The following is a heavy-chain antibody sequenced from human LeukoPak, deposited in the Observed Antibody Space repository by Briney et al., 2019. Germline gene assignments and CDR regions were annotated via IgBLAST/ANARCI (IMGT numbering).Heavy chain of an antibody. V-gene: IGHV4-34*01. CDR3: ASHIVVVPAAFSAFGDPNWFDP. J-gene: IGHJ5*02. Sequence: PSETLSLTCAVYGGSFSGYYWSWIRQPPGKGLEWIGEINHSGSTNYNPSLKSRVTISVDTSKNQFSLKLSSATAADTAVYYCASHIVVVPAAFSAFGDPNWFDPWGQGTLVTVSS. CDR2: INHSGST. CDR1: GGSFSGYY. D-gene: IGHD2-2*01.